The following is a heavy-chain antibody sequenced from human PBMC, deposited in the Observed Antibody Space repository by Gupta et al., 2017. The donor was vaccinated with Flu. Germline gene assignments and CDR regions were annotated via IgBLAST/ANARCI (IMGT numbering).Heavy chain of an antibody. J-gene: IGHJ6*03. CDR2: IYDSGST. CDR3: ARDGGSYYDFWSGYRHFYMDV. CDR1: GGSISSYS. V-gene: IGHV4-59*13. D-gene: IGHD3-3*01. Sequence: QVQLQESGPGLVKPSETLSITCTVSGGSISSYSWSWIRQHPGKGLEWIGYIYDSGSTNYNPSLKSRATISVDTSKNQFSLKLSSVTAADTAVYYCARDGGSYYDFWSGYRHFYMDVWGKGTTVTVSS.